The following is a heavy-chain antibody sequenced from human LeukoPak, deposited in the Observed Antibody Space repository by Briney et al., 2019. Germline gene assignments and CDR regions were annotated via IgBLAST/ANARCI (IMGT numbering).Heavy chain of an antibody. J-gene: IGHJ4*02. CDR3: ARGLPIIVVVVAAEYYFDY. CDR1: GGSFSGYY. V-gene: IGHV4-34*01. Sequence: SETLSLTCAVYGGSFSGYYWSWIRQPPGKGLEWIGEINHSGSTNYNPSLKSRVTISVDTSKNQFSLKLSSVTAADMAVYYCARGLPIIVVVVAAEYYFDYWGQGTLVTVSS. CDR2: INHSGST. D-gene: IGHD2-15*01.